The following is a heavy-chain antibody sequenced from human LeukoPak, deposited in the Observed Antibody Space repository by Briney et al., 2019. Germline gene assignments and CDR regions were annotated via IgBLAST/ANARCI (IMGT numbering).Heavy chain of an antibody. J-gene: IGHJ4*02. D-gene: IGHD1-26*01. V-gene: IGHV3-23*01. CDR1: GFSFSSYA. CDR3: ATDPATVGVTTRDY. CDR2: ISNSGDGT. Sequence: GGSLRLSCAASGFSFSSYAMSWVRQAPGKGLEWVSSISNSGDGTSYADSVKGRFTVSRDNSKNTIFLQMNTPRADDTAVYFCATDPATVGVTTRDYWGQGTPVTVSS.